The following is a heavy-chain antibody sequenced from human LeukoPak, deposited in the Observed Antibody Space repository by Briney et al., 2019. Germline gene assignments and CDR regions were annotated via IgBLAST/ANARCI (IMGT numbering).Heavy chain of an antibody. J-gene: IGHJ4*02. CDR3: AKDAQRGFDYSNSLEY. CDR1: QFTFSHYG. Sequence: GKSLTLSCVASQFTFSHYGMHWVRQAPGKGLEWVAVIWNDGSNQYYADSVKGRFTISRGNSQNTVYLQMNSLRAEDTAVYYCAKDAQRGFDYSNSLEYWGQGTLVTVSS. D-gene: IGHD4-11*01. CDR2: IWNDGSNQ. V-gene: IGHV3-33*06.